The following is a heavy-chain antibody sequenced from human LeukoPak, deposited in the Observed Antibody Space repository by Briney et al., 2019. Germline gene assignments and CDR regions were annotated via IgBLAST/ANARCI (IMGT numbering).Heavy chain of an antibody. J-gene: IGHJ4*02. V-gene: IGHV1-24*01. D-gene: IGHD3-22*01. CDR3: ATGAIVFDY. Sequence: ASVRVSCKVSGATLSKISIDWVRRAHGKGLEWMGSVGHEDGTTIHAQKFQGRFNMTVDTATDTAYMEMSSLMSEDTAIYYCATGAIVFDYWGQGTLVTVSS. CDR2: VGHEDGTT. CDR1: GATLSKIS.